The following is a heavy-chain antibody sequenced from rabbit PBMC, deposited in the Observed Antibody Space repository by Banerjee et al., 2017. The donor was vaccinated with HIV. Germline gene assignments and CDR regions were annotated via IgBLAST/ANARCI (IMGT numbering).Heavy chain of an antibody. CDR2: IDPVFGST. V-gene: IGHV1S7*01. CDR1: GFDFSSYY. CDR3: ARYASSSGYFEGYFNL. J-gene: IGHJ4*01. Sequence: QLKESGGGLVQPGGSLKLSCKASGFDFSSYYMSWVRQAPGKGLEWIGYIDPVFGSTYYASWVNGRFTISSHNAQNTLYLQLNSLTAADTATYFCARYASSSGYFEGYFNLWGPGTLVTVS. D-gene: IGHD1-1*01.